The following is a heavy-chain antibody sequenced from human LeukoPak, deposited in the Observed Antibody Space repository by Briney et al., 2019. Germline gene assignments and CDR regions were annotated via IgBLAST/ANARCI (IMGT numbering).Heavy chain of an antibody. CDR2: INPNSGGT. V-gene: IGHV1-2*02. Sequence: ASVKVSCKASGYTFTGYYMHWVRQAPGQGLEWMGWINPNSGGTNYAQKFQGRVTMTRDTSISTAYMELSRLRSDDTAVYYCARAVPDCSGGSCYSYYYYMDVWGKGTTVTVS. J-gene: IGHJ6*03. D-gene: IGHD2-15*01. CDR3: ARAVPDCSGGSCYSYYYYMDV. CDR1: GYTFTGYY.